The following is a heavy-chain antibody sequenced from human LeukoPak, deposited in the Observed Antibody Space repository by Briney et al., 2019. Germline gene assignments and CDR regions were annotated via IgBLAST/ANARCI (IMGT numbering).Heavy chain of an antibody. Sequence: PLASVKVSCKASGYSFTGYYLHWVRQAPGQGLEWMGIINPSGGSTSYAQKFQGRVTMTRDTSTSTVYMELSSLRSEDTAVYYCARKMNLNYYDSSGYYFLDAFDIWGQGTMVTVSS. CDR1: GYSFTGYY. D-gene: IGHD3-22*01. CDR3: ARKMNLNYYDSSGYYFLDAFDI. J-gene: IGHJ3*02. V-gene: IGHV1-46*01. CDR2: INPSGGST.